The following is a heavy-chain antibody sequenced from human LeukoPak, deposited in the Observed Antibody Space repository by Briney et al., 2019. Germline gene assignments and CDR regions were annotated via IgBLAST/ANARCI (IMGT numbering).Heavy chain of an antibody. J-gene: IGHJ6*03. D-gene: IGHD5-12*01. CDR1: GFTFSSHR. CDR3: ARVYGGYDFNYYYYYMDI. V-gene: IGHV4-34*01. CDR2: INHSGST. Sequence: GSLRLSCAASGFTFSSHRMNWVRQAPGKGLEWIGEINHSGSTNYNPSLKSRVTISVDTSKNQFSLRLTSVTAADTAVYYCARVYGGYDFNYYYYYMDIWGKGTTVTISS.